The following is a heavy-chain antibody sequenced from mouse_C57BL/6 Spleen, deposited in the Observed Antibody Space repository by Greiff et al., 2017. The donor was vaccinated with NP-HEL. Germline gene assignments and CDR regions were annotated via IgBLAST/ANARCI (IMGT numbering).Heavy chain of an antibody. J-gene: IGHJ2*01. CDR2: ISYDGSN. Sequence: VQLKESGPGLVKPSQSLYLTCSVTGYSITSGYYWNWIRQFPGNKLEWMGYISYDGSNNYNPSLKNRISITRDTSKNQFCLKLNSVTTEDTATYYCARDPFDYWGQGTTLTVSS. CDR1: GYSITSGYY. CDR3: ARDPFDY. V-gene: IGHV3-6*01.